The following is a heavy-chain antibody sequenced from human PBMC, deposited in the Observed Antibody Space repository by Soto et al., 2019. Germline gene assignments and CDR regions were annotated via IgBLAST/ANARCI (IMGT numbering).Heavy chain of an antibody. Sequence: SETLSLTCAVYGGSFSGYYWSWIRQPPGKGLEWIGEINHSGSTNYNPSLKSRVTISVDTSKNQFSLKLSSVTAADTAVYYCARGSDGVLLKYWGQGTLVTVSS. J-gene: IGHJ4*02. V-gene: IGHV4-34*01. D-gene: IGHD3-10*01. CDR3: ARGSDGVLLKY. CDR2: INHSGST. CDR1: GGSFSGYY.